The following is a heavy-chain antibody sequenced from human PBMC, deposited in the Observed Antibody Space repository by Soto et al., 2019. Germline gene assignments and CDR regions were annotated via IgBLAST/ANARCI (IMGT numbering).Heavy chain of an antibody. CDR1: GYSFTSYW. CDR3: AIPIVVVPAAVLRDLDACDI. CDR2: IDPSDSYT. J-gene: IGHJ3*02. D-gene: IGHD2-2*02. Sequence: GESLKISCKGSGYSFTSYWISWVRQMPGKGLEWMGRIDPSDSYTNYSPSFQGHVTISADKSISTAYLQWSSLKASDTAMYYCAIPIVVVPAAVLRDLDACDIWGQGTMVTVSS. V-gene: IGHV5-10-1*01.